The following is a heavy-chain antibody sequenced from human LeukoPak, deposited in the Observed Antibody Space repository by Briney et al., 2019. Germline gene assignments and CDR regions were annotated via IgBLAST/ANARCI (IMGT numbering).Heavy chain of an antibody. CDR2: ISSSSSYT. D-gene: IGHD3-10*01. CDR1: GFTFSDYY. CDR3: ARLLWFGEFQNAFDI. V-gene: IGHV3-11*06. J-gene: IGHJ3*02. Sequence: SGGSLRLSCAASGFTFSDYYMSWIRQAPGKGLEWVSYISSSSSYTNYADSVKGRFTISRDNAKNSLYLQMNSLRAEDTAVYYCARLLWFGEFQNAFDIWGQGTMVTVSS.